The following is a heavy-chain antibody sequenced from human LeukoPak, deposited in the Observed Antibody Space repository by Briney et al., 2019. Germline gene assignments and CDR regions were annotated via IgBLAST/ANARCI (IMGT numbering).Heavy chain of an antibody. J-gene: IGHJ4*02. CDR3: ARGPQDY. V-gene: IGHV4-30-4*01. CDR1: GGTISSGDYY. Sequence: SETLSLTCTVSGGTISSGDYYWSWLRQPPGKGLEWIGYIYYSGSTYYNPSLKSRVTISVDTSKNQFSLKLSSVTAADTAVYYCARGPQDYWGQGTLVTVSS. CDR2: IYYSGST.